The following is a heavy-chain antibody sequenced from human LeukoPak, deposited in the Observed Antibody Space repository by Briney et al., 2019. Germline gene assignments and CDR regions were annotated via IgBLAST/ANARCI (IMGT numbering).Heavy chain of an antibody. CDR1: GFTFDDYG. Sequence: PGGSLRLSCAASGFTFDDYGMSWVRQAPGKGLEWVSGINWIGGSTDYADSVKGRFTISRDKAKNSLYMEMNSLRAEDTALYYCARSVAASRNYWGQGTLVTVSS. D-gene: IGHD2-15*01. CDR3: ARSVAASRNY. V-gene: IGHV3-20*04. J-gene: IGHJ4*02. CDR2: INWIGGST.